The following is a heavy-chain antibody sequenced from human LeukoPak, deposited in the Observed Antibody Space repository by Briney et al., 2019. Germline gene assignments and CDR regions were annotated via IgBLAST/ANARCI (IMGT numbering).Heavy chain of an antibody. CDR3: TTILFDYGDYFDY. D-gene: IGHD4-17*01. CDR1: GFAFRTCT. Sequence: KSGGSLRLSCAASGFAFRTCTMNWVRQAPGKGLEWVSFISSTSDSIYYADSVKGRFTISRDNAKNSLYLQMNSLKTEDTAVYYCTTILFDYGDYFDYWGQGTLVTVSS. CDR2: ISSTSDSI. J-gene: IGHJ4*02. V-gene: IGHV3-21*03.